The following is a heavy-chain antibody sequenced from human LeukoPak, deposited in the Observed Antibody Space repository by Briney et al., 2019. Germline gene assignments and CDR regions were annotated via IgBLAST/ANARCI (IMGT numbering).Heavy chain of an antibody. CDR1: GGSISSSSYY. CDR3: AREPPYYASENFIDAFNI. J-gene: IGHJ3*02. Sequence: SETLSLTCTVSGGSISSSSYYWGWIRQPPGKGLEWIVSIYYSGSTYYNPSLKSRVTISVDTSKNQFSLKVRSVTAADTAVYYCAREPPYYASENFIDAFNIWGQGTKVTVSS. D-gene: IGHD3-10*01. V-gene: IGHV4-39*07. CDR2: IYYSGST.